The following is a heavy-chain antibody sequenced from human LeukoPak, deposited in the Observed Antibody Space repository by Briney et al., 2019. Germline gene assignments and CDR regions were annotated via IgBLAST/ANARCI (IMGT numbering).Heavy chain of an antibody. CDR1: GFTFSTSA. Sequence: GGSLRLSCAASGFTFSTSAMSWVRQAPGKGLEWVSTISGNGASTYYADSVRGRFTISRGNSKNTLYLQMNSLRAEDTAVYYCARDPGYAIYYFDYWGQGTLATVPS. CDR3: ARDPGYAIYYFDY. J-gene: IGHJ4*02. CDR2: ISGNGAST. V-gene: IGHV3-23*01. D-gene: IGHD3-9*01.